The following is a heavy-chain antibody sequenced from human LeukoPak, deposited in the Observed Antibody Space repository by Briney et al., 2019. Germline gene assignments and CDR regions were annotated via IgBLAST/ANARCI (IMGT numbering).Heavy chain of an antibody. CDR2: ISSSSSYI. D-gene: IGHD2-2*01. J-gene: IGHJ6*03. Sequence: GGSLRLSCAASGFTFSSYSMNWVRQAPGKGLEWVSSISSSSSYIYYADSVKGRFTISRDNAKNSLYLQMNSLRAEDTAVYYCARGGCSSTSCSGYYYYMDVWGKGTTVTVSS. V-gene: IGHV3-21*01. CDR1: GFTFSSYS. CDR3: ARGGCSSTSCSGYYYYMDV.